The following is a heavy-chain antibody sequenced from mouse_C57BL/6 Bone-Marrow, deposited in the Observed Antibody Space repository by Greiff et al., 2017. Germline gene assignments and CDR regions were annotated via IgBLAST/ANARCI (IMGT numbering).Heavy chain of an antibody. J-gene: IGHJ4*01. CDR1: GYSFTDYN. V-gene: IGHV1-39*01. Sequence: QLVESGPELVKPGASVKISCKASGYSFTDYNMNWVKQSNGKSLEWIGVINPNAGTTSYNQKFKGKATLTVDQSSSTAYMQLNSLTSEDSAVYYCARGYDYDYAMDYWGQGTSVTVSS. CDR2: INPNAGTT. D-gene: IGHD2-4*01. CDR3: ARGYDYDYAMDY.